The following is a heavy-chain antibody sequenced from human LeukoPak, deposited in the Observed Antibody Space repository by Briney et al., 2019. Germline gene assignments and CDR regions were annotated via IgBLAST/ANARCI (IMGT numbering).Heavy chain of an antibody. CDR2: ISSGSTTI. CDR3: ARMWGSSWSYFDY. V-gene: IGHV3-48*04. CDR1: GFTFSSYS. J-gene: IGHJ4*02. D-gene: IGHD6-13*01. Sequence: PGGSLRLSCAASGFTFSSYSMNWVRQAPGKGLEWVSYISSGSTTIYYADSVKGRFTISRDNAKNSQYLQMNSLRAEDTAVYFCARMWGSSWSYFDYWGQGTLVTVSS.